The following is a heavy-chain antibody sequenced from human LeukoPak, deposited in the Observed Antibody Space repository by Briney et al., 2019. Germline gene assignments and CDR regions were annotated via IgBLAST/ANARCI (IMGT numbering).Heavy chain of an antibody. J-gene: IGHJ4*02. D-gene: IGHD6-6*01. Sequence: GGSLRLSCAASRFTFSTYSMNWVRQAPGKGLEWISFISTSSIYIYYADSVKGRFTISRDNARNSLYLQMNSLRAEDTAVYYCARGEWSSSPFDYWGQGTLVTVSS. CDR1: RFTFSTYS. CDR2: ISTSSIYI. CDR3: ARGEWSSSPFDY. V-gene: IGHV3-21*01.